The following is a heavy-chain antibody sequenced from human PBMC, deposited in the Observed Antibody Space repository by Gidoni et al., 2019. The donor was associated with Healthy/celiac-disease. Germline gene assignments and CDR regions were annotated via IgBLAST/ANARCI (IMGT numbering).Heavy chain of an antibody. Sequence: QVQLQESGPGLVKPSETLSLTCTVSGGSISSYYWRWIRQPPGKGLEWIGYIYYRGSPNYNPSLKSRVTISVDTSKNQFSLKLSSVTAADTAVYYCARDYYDSSGSIGLGRGTLNYYYGMDVWGQGTTVTVSS. V-gene: IGHV4-59*01. D-gene: IGHD3-22*01. CDR1: GGSISSYY. J-gene: IGHJ6*02. CDR3: ARDYYDSSGSIGLGRGTLNYYYGMDV. CDR2: IYYRGSP.